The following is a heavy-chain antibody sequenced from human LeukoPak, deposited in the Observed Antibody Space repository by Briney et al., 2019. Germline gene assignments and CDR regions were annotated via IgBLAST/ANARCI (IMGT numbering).Heavy chain of an antibody. CDR2: IYPGDSDT. Sequence: GEYLKISCKGSGYSFTTNWIGWVRQMPGKGLEWMGIIYPGDSDTKYSPSFQGQVTISADKSISTAYLQWSSLKASDTAIYYCATLPYRYYYYMDVWGKGTTVTVSS. D-gene: IGHD3-16*02. CDR3: ATLPYRYYYYMDV. J-gene: IGHJ6*03. V-gene: IGHV5-51*01. CDR1: GYSFTTNW.